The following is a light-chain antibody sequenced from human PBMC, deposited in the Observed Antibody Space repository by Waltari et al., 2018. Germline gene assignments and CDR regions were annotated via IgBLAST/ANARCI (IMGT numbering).Light chain of an antibody. Sequence: CRASQDINTYLAWFQQKPGQAPRSLIYAASTLESGVSSSFSGSGSGTDFTFTISSLQPEDFAVYYCQQYETFPATFGGGTRVEIK. J-gene: IGKJ4*02. CDR3: QQYETFPAT. V-gene: IGKV1-16*01. CDR2: AAS. CDR1: QDINTY.